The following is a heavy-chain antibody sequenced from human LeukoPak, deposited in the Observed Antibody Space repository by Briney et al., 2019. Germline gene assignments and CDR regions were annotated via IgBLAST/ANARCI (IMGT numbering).Heavy chain of an antibody. D-gene: IGHD2-21*02. J-gene: IGHJ4*02. Sequence: SETLSLTCTVSGGSISSYYWSWIRQPPGKGLEWIGYIYYSGSTNYNPSLKSRVTISVDTSKNQFSLKLSSVTAADTAVYYCARAIVVVTADCYYFDYWGQGTLVTVSS. V-gene: IGHV4-59*12. CDR3: ARAIVVVTADCYYFDY. CDR1: GGSISSYY. CDR2: IYYSGST.